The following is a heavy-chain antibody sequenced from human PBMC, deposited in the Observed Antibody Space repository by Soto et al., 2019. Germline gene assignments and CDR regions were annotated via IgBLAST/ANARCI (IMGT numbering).Heavy chain of an antibody. CDR3: SRGLLRSLGPDY. D-gene: IGHD3-3*01. CDR2: INHSGST. J-gene: IGHJ4*02. CDR1: GGSFSGYY. V-gene: IGHV4-34*01. Sequence: QVQLQQWGAGLLKPSETLSLTCAVYGGSFSGYYWSWIRQPPGKGLEWIGEINHSGSTNYNPSLKSRVTISVDTSKNQYSLHLSSVTAADTAVYYCSRGLLRSLGPDYWGQGTLVTVSS.